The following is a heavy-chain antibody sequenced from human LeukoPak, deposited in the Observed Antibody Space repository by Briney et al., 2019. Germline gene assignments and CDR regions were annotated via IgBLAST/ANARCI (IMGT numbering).Heavy chain of an antibody. V-gene: IGHV3-7*03. CDR3: ATPPPTARIYYGVSDY. J-gene: IGHJ4*02. D-gene: IGHD3-10*01. CDR1: GVTFSRYW. CDR2: IKEDGSEK. Sequence: PGGSLRLSCAASGVTFSRYWMSWVRQAPGKGPEWVANIKEDGSEKYYVDSVKGRFTISRDNAKNSLYLQMNSLRAEDTAVYYCATPPPTARIYYGVSDYWGQGALVTVSS.